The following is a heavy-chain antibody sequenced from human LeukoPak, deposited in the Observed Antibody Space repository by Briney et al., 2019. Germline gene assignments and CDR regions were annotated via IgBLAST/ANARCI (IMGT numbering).Heavy chain of an antibody. CDR1: XFNFDDYA. V-gene: IGHV3-43D*03. CDR2: ITYSGST. Sequence: CAASXFNFDDYAMHWVRQAPGKGLEWVSLITYSGSTYYSGSVKGRFTISRDNTKNSLYLQMNSLRPEDTALYYCAXXXXXXXXFPVGYFDYWGQGTLVTVSS. J-gene: IGHJ4*02. D-gene: IGHD1-26*01. CDR3: AXXXXXXXXFPVGYFDY.